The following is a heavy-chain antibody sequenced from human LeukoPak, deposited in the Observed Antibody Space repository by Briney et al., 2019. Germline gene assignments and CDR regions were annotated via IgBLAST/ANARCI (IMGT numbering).Heavy chain of an antibody. V-gene: IGHV3-23*01. J-gene: IGHJ4*02. CDR3: AKDLTSSSSWYYLLVFDY. CDR2: ISGSGGST. Sequence: GGSLRLSCAASGFTFSSYAMSWVRQAPGKGLEWVSAISGSGGSTYYADSVKGRFTISRDNSKNTLYLQMNSLRAEDTAVYYCAKDLTSSSSWYYLLVFDYWGQGTLVTVSS. D-gene: IGHD6-13*01. CDR1: GFTFSSYA.